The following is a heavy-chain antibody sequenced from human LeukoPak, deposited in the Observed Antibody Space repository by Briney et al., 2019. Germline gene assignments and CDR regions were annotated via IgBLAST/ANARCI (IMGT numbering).Heavy chain of an antibody. J-gene: IGHJ4*02. Sequence: GGSLRLSCAASGFTFDDYAMPWVRQAPGKGLEWVSGISWNSGSIGYADSVKGRFTISRDNAKNSLYLQMNSLRAEDTALYYCAKDMAYYYDSSAAYFDYWGQGTLVTVSS. V-gene: IGHV3-9*01. D-gene: IGHD3-22*01. CDR2: ISWNSGSI. CDR3: AKDMAYYYDSSAAYFDY. CDR1: GFTFDDYA.